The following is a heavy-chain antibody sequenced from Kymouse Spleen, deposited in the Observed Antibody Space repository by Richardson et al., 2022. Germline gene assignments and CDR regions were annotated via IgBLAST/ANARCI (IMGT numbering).Heavy chain of an antibody. CDR2: INHSGST. CDR3: ARENYDILTGFPGMDV. CDR1: GGSFSGYY. V-gene: IGHV4-34*01. D-gene: IGHD3-9*01. J-gene: IGHJ6*02. Sequence: QVQLQQWGAGLLKPSETLSLTCAVYGGSFSGYYWSWIRQPPGKGLEWIGEINHSGSTNYNPSLKSRVTISVDTSKNQFSLKLSSVTAADTAVYYCARENYDILTGFPGMDVWGQGTTVTVSS.